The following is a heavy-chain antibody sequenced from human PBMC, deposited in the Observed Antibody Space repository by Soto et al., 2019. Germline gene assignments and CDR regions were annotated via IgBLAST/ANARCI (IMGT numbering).Heavy chain of an antibody. J-gene: IGHJ6*03. Sequence: ASVKVSCKASGGTFSSYTISWVRQAPGQGLEWMGRITPILGIANYAQKFQGRVTITADKSTSTAYMELSSLRSEDTAVYYCARDSSPNYYYYCMDVWGKGTTVTVSS. CDR2: ITPILGIA. CDR3: ARDSSPNYYYYCMDV. V-gene: IGHV1-69*04. CDR1: GGTFSSYT.